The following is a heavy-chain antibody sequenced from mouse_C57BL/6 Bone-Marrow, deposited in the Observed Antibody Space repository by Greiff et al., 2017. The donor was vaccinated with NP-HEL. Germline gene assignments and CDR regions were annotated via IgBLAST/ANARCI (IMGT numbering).Heavy chain of an antibody. CDR2: IDPSDSYT. CDR1: GYTFTSYW. V-gene: IGHV1-59*01. J-gene: IGHJ3*01. CDR3: ARWDGYWAWFAY. D-gene: IGHD2-3*01. Sequence: LQQPGAELVRPGTSVKLSCKASGYTFTSYWMHWVKQRPGQGLEWIVVIDPSDSYTNYNQKFKGKATLTVDTSSSTAYMQLSSLTSEDSAVYYCARWDGYWAWFAYWGQGTLVTVSA.